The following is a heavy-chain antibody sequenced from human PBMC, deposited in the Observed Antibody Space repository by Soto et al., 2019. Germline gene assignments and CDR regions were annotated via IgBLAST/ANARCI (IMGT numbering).Heavy chain of an antibody. V-gene: IGHV3-23*01. J-gene: IGHJ3*02. CDR3: AKATATGGGAFDI. CDR2: ILVGGST. CDR1: GFICSSYD. D-gene: IGHD2-8*02. Sequence: WGSMGLSCAASGFICSSYDMSWVRQAPGKGLEWVSTILVGGSTHYEDSVKGRFTISRDRSKNTLYLQMNSLTAGDTAVYYCAKATATGGGAFDICGQGTMVTVSS.